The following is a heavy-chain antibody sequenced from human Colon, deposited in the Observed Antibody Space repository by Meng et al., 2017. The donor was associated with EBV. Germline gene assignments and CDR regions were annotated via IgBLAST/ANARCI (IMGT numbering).Heavy chain of an antibody. CDR1: GGSISSGNHY. V-gene: IGHV4-31*03. J-gene: IGHJ2*01. Sequence: QVQLQESGPGLVKPAXXLSLTCTVAGGSISSGNHYWSWSRQHTGKGLEYMGDIYNSGSTYYNPSLKSRVIISVDTSKNQFSLRLNSVTAADTAVYYCASLYGDSSVWYLDLWGRGTLFTVSS. CDR2: IYNSGST. CDR3: ASLYGDSSVWYLDL. D-gene: IGHD4-17*01.